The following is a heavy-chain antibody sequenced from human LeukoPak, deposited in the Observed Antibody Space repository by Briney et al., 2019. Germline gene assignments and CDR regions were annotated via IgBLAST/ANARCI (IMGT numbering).Heavy chain of an antibody. Sequence: ASVKVSCKASGYTFTGYYMHWVRQAPGQGLEWMGWINPNSGGTNYAQKFQGRVTMTRDTSISTAYMELSRLRSDDTAVYYCARDKVGSWVVSGFDYWGQGTLVTVSS. CDR1: GYTFTGYY. J-gene: IGHJ4*02. CDR2: INPNSGGT. V-gene: IGHV1-2*02. CDR3: ARDKVGSWVVSGFDY. D-gene: IGHD6-13*01.